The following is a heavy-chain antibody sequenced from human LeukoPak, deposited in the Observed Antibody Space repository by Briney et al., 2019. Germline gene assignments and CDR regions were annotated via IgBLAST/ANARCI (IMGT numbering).Heavy chain of an antibody. Sequence: GGSLRLSCAASGFTFSSYAMHWVRQAPGKGLEWVAVISYDGSNKYYADSVKGRFTISRDNSKNTLYLQMNSLRAEDTAVYYCARTTTTVTYFDYWGQGTLVTVSS. CDR3: ARTTTTVTYFDY. J-gene: IGHJ4*02. D-gene: IGHD4-17*01. CDR2: ISYDGSNK. CDR1: GFTFSSYA. V-gene: IGHV3-30-3*01.